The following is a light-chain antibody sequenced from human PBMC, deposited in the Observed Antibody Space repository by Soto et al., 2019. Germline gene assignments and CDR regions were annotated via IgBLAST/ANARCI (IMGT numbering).Light chain of an antibody. Sequence: DIVMTQSPAILSLSLGERATLSCLASQSISDNLAWYQQRSGQAPRLLIYGASTRATGVPARFSGSGSGTEFTLTISSLQSDDFAIYYCQQYKSWPPLTFGGGTKVG. V-gene: IGKV3-15*01. J-gene: IGKJ4*01. CDR2: GAS. CDR3: QQYKSWPPLT. CDR1: QSISDN.